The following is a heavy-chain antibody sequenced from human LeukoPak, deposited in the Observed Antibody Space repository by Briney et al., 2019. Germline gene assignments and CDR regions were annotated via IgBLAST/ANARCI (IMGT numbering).Heavy chain of an antibody. V-gene: IGHV3-53*01. CDR2: IYSGGST. CDR3: ARDAYSSGSDY. D-gene: IGHD6-19*01. CDR1: GFAVSSTY. Sequence: GGSLRLSCAASGFAVSSTYMSWVPQAPGKGLEWVSLIYSGGSTYYADSVKGRFTISRDNSKNTLYLQMNSLRAEDTAVYYCARDAYSSGSDYWGQGTLVTVSS. J-gene: IGHJ4*02.